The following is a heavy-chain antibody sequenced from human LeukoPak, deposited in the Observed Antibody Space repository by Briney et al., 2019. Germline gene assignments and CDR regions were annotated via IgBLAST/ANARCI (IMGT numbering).Heavy chain of an antibody. Sequence: PGGSLRLSCAASGFTFSNYAMNWVRQAPGKGLVWVSRINSDGSSTSYADSVKGRFTISRDNAKNTLYLQMNSLRAEDTALYYCARDSCSGGTCYPLPDSWGQGTLVTVSS. CDR2: INSDGSST. V-gene: IGHV3-74*01. D-gene: IGHD2-15*01. CDR1: GFTFSNYA. J-gene: IGHJ4*02. CDR3: ARDSCSGGTCYPLPDS.